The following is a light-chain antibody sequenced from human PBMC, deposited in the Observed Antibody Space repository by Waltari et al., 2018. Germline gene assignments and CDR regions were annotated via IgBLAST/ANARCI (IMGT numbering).Light chain of an antibody. CDR3: ALYMGSGIWV. V-gene: IGLV8-61*01. CDR2: KAN. CDR1: SGSLSTPSH. J-gene: IGLJ3*02. Sequence: QTVVTQEPSLSVSPGGTVPLTCALSSGSLSTPSHATWYQQPPGQAPRTLVYKANARSSGVPDRFSGSILGNTAALTITGAQADDESDYYCALYMGSGIWVFGGGTRLTVL.